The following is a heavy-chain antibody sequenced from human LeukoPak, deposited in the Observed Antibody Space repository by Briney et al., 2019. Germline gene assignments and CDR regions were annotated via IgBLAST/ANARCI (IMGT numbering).Heavy chain of an antibody. CDR1: GGSISSSSYY. D-gene: IGHD2-2*01. CDR2: IYYSGST. CDR3: ARDSSSTSCGFDY. Sequence: SETLSLTCTVSGGSISSSSYYWGWIRQPPGKGLEWIGSIYYSGSTYYNPSLKSRVTISVDTSKNQFSLKLSSVTAADTAVYYCARDSSSTSCGFDYWAREPWSPSPQ. J-gene: IGHJ4*02. V-gene: IGHV4-39*07.